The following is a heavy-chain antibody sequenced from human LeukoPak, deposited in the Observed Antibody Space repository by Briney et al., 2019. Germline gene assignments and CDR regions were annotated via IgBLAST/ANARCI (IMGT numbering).Heavy chain of an antibody. CDR3: ARDQHSLPAPSGYIDPWFDP. CDR2: IIPIFGTA. J-gene: IGHJ5*02. V-gene: IGHV1-69*05. D-gene: IGHD3-22*01. CDR1: GGTFSSYA. Sequence: SAKVSCKASGGTFSSYAISWVRQAPGQGLEWMGGIIPIFGTANYAQKFQGRVTITTDESTSTAYMELSSLRSEDTAVYYCARDQHSLPAPSGYIDPWFDPWGQGTLVTVSS.